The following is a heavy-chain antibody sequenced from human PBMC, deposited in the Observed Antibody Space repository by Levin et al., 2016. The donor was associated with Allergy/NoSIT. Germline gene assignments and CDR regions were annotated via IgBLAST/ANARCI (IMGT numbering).Heavy chain of an antibody. Sequence: ASVKVSCKASGYTFTSYGISWVRQAPGQGLEWMGWISAYNGNTNYAQKFQGWVTMTRNTSISTAYMELSSLRSEDTAVYYCARRGYDFWSGYLYGMDVWGQGTTVTVSS. CDR3: ARRGYDFWSGYLYGMDV. CDR2: ISAYNGNT. D-gene: IGHD3-3*01. J-gene: IGHJ6*02. CDR1: GYTFTSYG. V-gene: IGHV1-18*01.